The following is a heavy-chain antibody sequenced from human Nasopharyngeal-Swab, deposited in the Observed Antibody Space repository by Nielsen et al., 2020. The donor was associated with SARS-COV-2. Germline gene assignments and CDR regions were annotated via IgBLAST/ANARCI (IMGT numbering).Heavy chain of an antibody. Sequence: GESLKISCKGSGYSFTSYWIGWVRQIPGKGLEWMGIIYPGDSDTRYSPSFQGQVTISADKSISTAYLQWSSLKASDTAMYYCARRLKDYNYYDSSGPDWYFDLWGRGTLVT. D-gene: IGHD3-22*01. CDR3: ARRLKDYNYYDSSGPDWYFDL. V-gene: IGHV5-51*01. CDR1: GYSFTSYW. CDR2: IYPGDSDT. J-gene: IGHJ2*01.